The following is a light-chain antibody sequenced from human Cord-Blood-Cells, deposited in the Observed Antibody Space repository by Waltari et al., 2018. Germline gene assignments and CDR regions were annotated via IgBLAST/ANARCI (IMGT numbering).Light chain of an antibody. CDR2: GAS. CDR3: QQYNNWPYWT. CDR1: QSVSSN. Sequence: EIVMTQSPATLSVSPGERATLSCRASQSVSSNLAWHQQKPGQAPRLLIYGASTMATGIPARLSGSGSGTEFTLTISSLQSEDFAVYYCQQYNNWPYWTFGQGTKVEIK. J-gene: IGKJ1*01. V-gene: IGKV3-15*01.